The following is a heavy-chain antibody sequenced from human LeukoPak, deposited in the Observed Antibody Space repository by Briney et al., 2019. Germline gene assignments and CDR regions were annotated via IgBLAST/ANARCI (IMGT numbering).Heavy chain of an antibody. D-gene: IGHD6-13*01. Sequence: PGGSLRLSCAASGFTFSDYYMSWIRQAPGKGLEWVSAISGSGGSTYYADSVKGRFTISRDNSKNTLYLQMNSLRAEDTAVYYCAKVQQQLIDYWGQGTLVTVSS. J-gene: IGHJ4*02. V-gene: IGHV3-23*01. CDR2: ISGSGGST. CDR1: GFTFSDYY. CDR3: AKVQQQLIDY.